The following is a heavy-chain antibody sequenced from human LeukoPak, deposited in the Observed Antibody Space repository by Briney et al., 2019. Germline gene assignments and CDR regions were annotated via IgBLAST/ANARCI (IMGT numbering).Heavy chain of an antibody. V-gene: IGHV3-23*01. D-gene: IGHD3-22*01. CDR2: ISGSGGST. CDR3: AKDLTPPKPDIVVVITPLDY. J-gene: IGHJ4*02. CDR1: GFTFSSYA. Sequence: GGSLRLSCAASGFTFSSYAMSWVRQAPGKGLEWVSAISGSGGSTYYADSVKGRFTISRDNSKNTLYLQMNSLRAEDTAVYYCAKDLTPPKPDIVVVITPLDYWGQGTLVTVSS.